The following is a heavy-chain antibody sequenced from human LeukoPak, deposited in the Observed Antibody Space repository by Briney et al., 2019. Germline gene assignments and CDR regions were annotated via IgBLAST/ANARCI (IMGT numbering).Heavy chain of an antibody. J-gene: IGHJ4*02. CDR3: ARDRGDYGYVWGSYRPTAFDY. Sequence: ASVKVSCKASGYTFTSYGISWVRQAPGQGLEWMGRISAYNGNTNYAQKLQGRVTMTTDTSTSTAYMELSSLRSEGTAVYYCARDRGDYGYVWGSYRPTAFDYWGQGTLVTVSS. D-gene: IGHD3-16*02. V-gene: IGHV1-18*01. CDR1: GYTFTSYG. CDR2: ISAYNGNT.